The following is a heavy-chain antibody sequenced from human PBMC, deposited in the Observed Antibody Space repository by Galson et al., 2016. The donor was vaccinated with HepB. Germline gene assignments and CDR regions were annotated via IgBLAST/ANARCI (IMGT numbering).Heavy chain of an antibody. CDR2: MYYSGNT. V-gene: IGHV4-61*01. CDR1: GGSVSRGSYY. CDR3: AREAAIALDY. J-gene: IGHJ4*02. Sequence: ETLSLTCTVSGGSVSRGSYYWTWLRQPPGKGLEWIGYMYYSGNTNYNPSLKRRVTISADTSKNQFSLKLSSVTAADTAVYYCAREAAIALDYWGQGILVTVSS. D-gene: IGHD5-18*01.